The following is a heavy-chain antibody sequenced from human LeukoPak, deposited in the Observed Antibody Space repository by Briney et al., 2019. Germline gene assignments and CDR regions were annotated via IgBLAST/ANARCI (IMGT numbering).Heavy chain of an antibody. Sequence: GGSLRLSCAASGFTFSSYAMSWVRQAPGKGLEWVTALSDDGGTTYYADSVKGRFTISRDNSKNTLYLQMNSLRGDDTAVYHCAKGPSPGYCSSTSCYYDCWGQGTLVTVSS. CDR3: AKGPSPGYCSSTSCYYDC. J-gene: IGHJ4*02. CDR1: GFTFSSYA. V-gene: IGHV3-23*01. CDR2: LSDDGGTT. D-gene: IGHD2-2*01.